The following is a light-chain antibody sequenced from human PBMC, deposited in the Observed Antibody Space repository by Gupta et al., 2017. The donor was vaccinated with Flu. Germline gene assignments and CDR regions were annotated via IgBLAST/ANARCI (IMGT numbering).Light chain of an antibody. V-gene: IGLV1-44*01. CDR1: SSNIGSNN. CDR3: AARDDSRDGPV. Sequence: KVTISCSGSSSNIGSNNVNWYQQGPGTAPHLFIYSNNQRPSGVPDRFSGSKSGTSASLAISGLQAEDEADYFCAARDDSRDGPVFGGGTKLTVL. CDR2: SNN. J-gene: IGLJ2*01.